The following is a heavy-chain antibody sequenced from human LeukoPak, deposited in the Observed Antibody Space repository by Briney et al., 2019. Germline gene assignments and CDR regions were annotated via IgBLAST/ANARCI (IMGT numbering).Heavy chain of an antibody. D-gene: IGHD1-26*01. CDR2: IIPIFGTA. CDR3: ATEVGASKEYVASDY. J-gene: IGHJ4*02. Sequence: SVKVSCKASGGTFSSYAISWVRQAPGQGLEWMGGIIPIFGTANYAQKFQGRVTMTEDTSTDTAYMELSSLRSEDTAVYYCATEVGASKEYVASDYWGQGTLVTVSS. V-gene: IGHV1-69*06. CDR1: GGTFSSYA.